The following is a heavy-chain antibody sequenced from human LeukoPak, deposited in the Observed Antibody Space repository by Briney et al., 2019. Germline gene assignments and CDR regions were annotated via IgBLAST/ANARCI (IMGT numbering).Heavy chain of an antibody. D-gene: IGHD6-13*01. CDR1: GFTFSNYA. V-gene: IGHV3-21*01. CDR3: ARDERQQLVRPSTFDY. Sequence: PGGSLRLSCADSGFTFSNYAMSWVPQAPGKGLEWVSSISSSSSYIYYADSVKGRFTISRDNAKNSLYLQMNSLRAEDTAVYYCARDERQQLVRPSTFDYWGQGTLVTVSS. CDR2: ISSSSSYI. J-gene: IGHJ4*02.